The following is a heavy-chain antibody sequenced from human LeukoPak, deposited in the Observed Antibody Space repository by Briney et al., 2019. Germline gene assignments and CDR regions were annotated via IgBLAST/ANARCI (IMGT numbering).Heavy chain of an antibody. CDR1: GFTFSRHW. Sequence: PGGSLRLSCAASGFTFSRHWMDWVRQAPGKGLEWVANIKEDGSVKQYVDSVKGRFTISRDNAKNSLYLQMNSLRAEDTAVYYCARRVAYCGGDCYTDYWGQGTLVTVSS. V-gene: IGHV3-7*01. CDR3: ARRVAYCGGDCYTDY. CDR2: IKEDGSVK. J-gene: IGHJ4*02. D-gene: IGHD2-21*02.